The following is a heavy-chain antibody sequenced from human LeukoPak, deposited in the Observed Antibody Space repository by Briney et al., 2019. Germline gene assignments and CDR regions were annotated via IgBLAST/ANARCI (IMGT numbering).Heavy chain of an antibody. J-gene: IGHJ4*02. D-gene: IGHD5-24*01. Sequence: PGRSLRLSCAASGFTFDDYAMHWVRQVPGKGLEWVSGISWNSGSIGYADSVKGRFTISRDNAKNSLYLQMNSLRAEDTALYYCATDGYTMTDYWGQGTLVTVSS. CDR1: GFTFDDYA. V-gene: IGHV3-9*01. CDR3: ATDGYTMTDY. CDR2: ISWNSGSI.